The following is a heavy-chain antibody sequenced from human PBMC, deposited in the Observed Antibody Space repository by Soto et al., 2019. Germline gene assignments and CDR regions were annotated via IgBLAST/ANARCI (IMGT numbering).Heavy chain of an antibody. D-gene: IGHD6-19*01. Sequence: GGSLRLSCAASGFTFSSFGMHWVRQAPGKQPEWVSWISYDGTFEHYADSVKGRFTISRDSSKNTVSLEMTSLRAEDTAVYYCAKGGRQWLVTSDFNYWGQGALVTVSS. CDR2: ISYDGTFE. V-gene: IGHV3-30*18. J-gene: IGHJ4*02. CDR1: GFTFSSFG. CDR3: AKGGRQWLVTSDFNY.